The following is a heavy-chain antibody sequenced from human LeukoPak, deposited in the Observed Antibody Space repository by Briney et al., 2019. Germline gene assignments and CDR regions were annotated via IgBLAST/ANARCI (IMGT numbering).Heavy chain of an antibody. CDR2: IYYSGST. CDR1: GGSISSYY. D-gene: IGHD7-27*01. Sequence: SETLSLTRTVSGGSISSYYWSWIRQPPGKGLEWIGYIYYSGSTNYNPSLKSRVTISVDTSKNQFSLKLSSVTAADTAVYYCAGYKLTGDDYWGQGTLVTVSS. V-gene: IGHV4-59*01. CDR3: AGYKLTGDDY. J-gene: IGHJ4*02.